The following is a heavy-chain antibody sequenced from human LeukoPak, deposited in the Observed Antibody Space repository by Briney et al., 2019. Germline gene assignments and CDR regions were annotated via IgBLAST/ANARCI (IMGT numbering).Heavy chain of an antibody. V-gene: IGHV4-31*03. D-gene: IGHD5-12*01. CDR3: ARVGDLGQQLATYFDY. Sequence: SETLSLTSTVSGGSISSGGYYWSWIRQHPGKGLEWIGYIYYSGSTYYNPSLKSRVTISVDTSKNQFSLKLSSVTAADTAVYYCARVGDLGQQLATYFDYWGQGTLVTVSS. CDR1: GGSISSGGYY. CDR2: IYYSGST. J-gene: IGHJ4*02.